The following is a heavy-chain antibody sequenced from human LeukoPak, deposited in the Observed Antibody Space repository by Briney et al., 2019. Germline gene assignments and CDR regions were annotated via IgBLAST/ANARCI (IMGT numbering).Heavy chain of an antibody. CDR2: IIPIFGTT. V-gene: IGHV1-69*13. CDR1: RGTFSSYA. Sequence: SVKVSCKTSRGTFSSYAFIWVRQAPGQGLEWMGGIIPIFGTTNYAQKFQGRVTISADESTSTAYMELSSLRSEDTAVYYCARGRIAVAGTDNWFDPWGQGTLVTVSS. CDR3: ARGRIAVAGTDNWFDP. D-gene: IGHD6-19*01. J-gene: IGHJ5*02.